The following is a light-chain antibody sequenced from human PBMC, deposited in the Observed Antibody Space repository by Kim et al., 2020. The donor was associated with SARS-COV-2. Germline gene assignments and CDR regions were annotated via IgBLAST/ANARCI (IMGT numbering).Light chain of an antibody. CDR3: QQYGSSPFT. V-gene: IGKV3-20*01. Sequence: LSPGERATRSCRASRSGGSSYVAWYQQRPGQAARLLMYDTSTRATGIPDRFSGSGSGTDFTLTISRLEPEDFAVYYCQQYGSSPFTFGQGTKLEI. J-gene: IGKJ2*01. CDR1: RSGGSSY. CDR2: DTS.